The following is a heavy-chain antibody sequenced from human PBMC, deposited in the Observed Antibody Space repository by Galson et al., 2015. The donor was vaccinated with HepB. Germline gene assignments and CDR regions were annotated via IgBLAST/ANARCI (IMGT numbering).Heavy chain of an antibody. Sequence: QSGAEVKKPGESLKISCKGSGYSFTSYWIGWVRQMPGKGLEWMGIIYPGDSDTRYSPSFQGQVTISADKSISTAYLQWSSLKASDTAMYYCARRVGGQWLVVDWFDPWGQGTLVTVSS. D-gene: IGHD6-19*01. CDR3: ARRVGGQWLVVDWFDP. J-gene: IGHJ5*02. CDR2: IYPGDSDT. CDR1: GYSFTSYW. V-gene: IGHV5-51*03.